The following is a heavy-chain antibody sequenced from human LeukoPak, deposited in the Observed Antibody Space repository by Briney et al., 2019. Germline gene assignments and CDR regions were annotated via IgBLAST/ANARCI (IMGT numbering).Heavy chain of an antibody. CDR1: GFTFSSYA. Sequence: GGSLRLSCAASGFTFSSYAMSWVRQAPGEGLEWVSDISGSGGSTYYADAVSGRFTISRDNSKNTLYLQMNSLRAEDTAVYYCAKVIAVAGTGGWFDPWGQGTLVTVSS. CDR2: ISGSGGST. CDR3: AKVIAVAGTGGWFDP. D-gene: IGHD6-19*01. V-gene: IGHV3-23*01. J-gene: IGHJ5*02.